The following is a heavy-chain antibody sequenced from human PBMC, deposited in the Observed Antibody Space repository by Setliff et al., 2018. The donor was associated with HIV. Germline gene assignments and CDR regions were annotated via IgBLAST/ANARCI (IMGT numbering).Heavy chain of an antibody. V-gene: IGHV1-2*06. CDR2: INPNMGDT. D-gene: IGHD3-9*01. CDR1: GYNFTGYH. CDR3: ARQDIPTGYYLFDY. Sequence: GASVKVSCKASGYNFTGYHIQWMRQAPGQGLEWMGRINPNMGDTQYAQKFQGRIIMTRDTSIKTVYMELSSLTSDDTALYYCARQDIPTGYYLFDYWGQGTQVTVSS. J-gene: IGHJ4*02.